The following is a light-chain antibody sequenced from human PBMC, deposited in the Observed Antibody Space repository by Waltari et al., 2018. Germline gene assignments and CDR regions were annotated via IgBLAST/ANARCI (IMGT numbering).Light chain of an antibody. Sequence: QSALTHPASVSGSPGPSITIACTGTSSDVCGYNYVSWYQQHPGKAPKLMIYDVNNRPSGVSNRFSGSKSGNTASLTISGLQAEDEADYYCSSFTSSSTWVFGGGTKLTVL. CDR3: SSFTSSSTWV. V-gene: IGLV2-14*03. CDR2: DVN. CDR1: SSDVCGYNY. J-gene: IGLJ3*02.